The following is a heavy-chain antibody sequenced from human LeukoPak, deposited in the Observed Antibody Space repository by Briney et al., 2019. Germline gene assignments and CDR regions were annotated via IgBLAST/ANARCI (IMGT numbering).Heavy chain of an antibody. CDR3: ARHPSGGNPLEW. V-gene: IGHV4-34*01. D-gene: IGHD4-23*01. Sequence: SETLSLTCAVYGGSFSGYYWSWIRQPPGKGLEWIGEINHSGSTNYNPSLKSRVTISVDTSKHQFSLKVSSVIAADTAVYYCARHPSGGNPLEWWGQGTLVTVSS. CDR2: INHSGST. J-gene: IGHJ4*02. CDR1: GGSFSGYY.